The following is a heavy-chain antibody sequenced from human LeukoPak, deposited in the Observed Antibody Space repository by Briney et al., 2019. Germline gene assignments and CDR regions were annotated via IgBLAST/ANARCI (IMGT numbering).Heavy chain of an antibody. V-gene: IGHV3-23*01. J-gene: IGHJ4*02. Sequence: QSGGSLRLSCAASGFTFSSYAMSWVRQAPGKGLEWVSAISGSGGSTYYADSVKGRFTISRDNSKNTLYLQMNSLRAEDTAVYYCATTPLWFGELPDDYWGQGTLVTVSS. CDR2: ISGSGGST. D-gene: IGHD3-10*01. CDR3: ATTPLWFGELPDDY. CDR1: GFTFSSYA.